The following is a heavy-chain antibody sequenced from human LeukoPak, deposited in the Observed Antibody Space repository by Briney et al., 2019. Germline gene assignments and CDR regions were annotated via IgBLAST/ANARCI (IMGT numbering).Heavy chain of an antibody. CDR3: ARGRYCSAELCSGGDAFDI. CDR2: IYTRGST. D-gene: IGHD2-15*01. CDR1: GGSINNYY. J-gene: IGHJ3*02. V-gene: IGHV4-4*07. Sequence: SETLSLTCTVPGGSINNYYWSWIRQPAGKGLEWIGRIYTRGSTNYNPPLKSRVTMSVDMSKNQFSLNLSSVTAADTAVYYCARGRYCSAELCSGGDAFDIWGQGTMVSVSS.